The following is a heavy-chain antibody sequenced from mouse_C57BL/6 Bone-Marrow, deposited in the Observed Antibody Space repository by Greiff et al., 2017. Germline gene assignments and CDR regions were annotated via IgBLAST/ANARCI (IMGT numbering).Heavy chain of an antibody. CDR3: ASSMITTAGDYFDY. CDR2: IWSGGST. V-gene: IGHV2-2*01. Sequence: QVQLQQSGPGLVQPSPSLSITCTVSGFSLTSYGVHWVRQSPGKGLEWLGVIWSGGSTDYNAAFISRLGISKDNPKSQVFCKMNSLQADDTAIYYCASSMITTAGDYFDYWGQGTTLTVSS. D-gene: IGHD2-4*01. J-gene: IGHJ2*01. CDR1: GFSLTSYG.